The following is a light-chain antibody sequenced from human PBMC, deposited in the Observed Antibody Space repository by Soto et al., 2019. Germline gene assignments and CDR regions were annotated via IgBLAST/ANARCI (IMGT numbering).Light chain of an antibody. CDR3: LQHNSLPRT. V-gene: IGKV1-17*01. J-gene: IGKJ2*02. Sequence: DIQMTPSPSSLSASIGDRVTITCRASQGIRNALVWYQQKAGKAPKRLIYDASLLQSGVPSRFSGTGSGTECTLTIDSLQPEDFATYYCLQHNSLPRTFGQGTKLEIK. CDR1: QGIRNA. CDR2: DAS.